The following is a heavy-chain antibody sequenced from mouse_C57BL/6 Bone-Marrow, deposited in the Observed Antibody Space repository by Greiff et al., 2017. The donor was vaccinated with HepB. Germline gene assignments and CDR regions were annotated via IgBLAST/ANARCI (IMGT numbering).Heavy chain of an antibody. CDR3: ARFYYSYAMDY. J-gene: IGHJ4*01. CDR1: GYTFTSYW. Sequence: QVQLQQPGAELVKPGASVKLSCKASGYTFTSYWMQWVKQRPGQGLEWIGEIDPSDSYTNYNQKFKGKATLTVDTSSSTAYMQLSSLTSEDSAVYYCARFYYSYAMDYWGQGTSVTVSS. D-gene: IGHD2-1*01. V-gene: IGHV1-50*01. CDR2: IDPSDSYT.